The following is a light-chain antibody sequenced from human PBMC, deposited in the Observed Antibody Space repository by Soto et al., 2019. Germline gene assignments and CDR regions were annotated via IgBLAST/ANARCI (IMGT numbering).Light chain of an antibody. Sequence: DIQMTQSPSTLSASVGDEFTSTCRSSQTISSWLAWYQQKPGKAPKLLIYDASSLESGVPSRFSGSGSGTEFTLTISSLQPDDFATYYCQQYNSYSITFGQGTHWRL. J-gene: IGKJ5*01. CDR2: DAS. CDR1: QTISSW. CDR3: QQYNSYSIT. V-gene: IGKV1-5*01.